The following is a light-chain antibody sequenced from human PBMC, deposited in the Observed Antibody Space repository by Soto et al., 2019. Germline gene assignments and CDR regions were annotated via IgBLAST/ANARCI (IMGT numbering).Light chain of an antibody. V-gene: IGKV3-11*01. CDR3: QQRSNWPLT. CDR1: QSVGRY. CDR2: EAS. Sequence: TLSFSPGERATLSCRASQSVGRYLAWYQQKTGQAPRLLIYEASSRATGIPARFSGGGSGTDFTLSISSLEPEDFAVYYCQQRSNWPLTFGGGTKVDIK. J-gene: IGKJ4*01.